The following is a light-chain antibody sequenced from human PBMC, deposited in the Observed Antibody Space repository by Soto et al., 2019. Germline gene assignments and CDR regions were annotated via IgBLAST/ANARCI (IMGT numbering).Light chain of an antibody. CDR1: QSLSSH. Sequence: EILMTQSPATLSVSPGERATLSCRASQSLSSHLVWYQQKPGQAPTLLIYGASTRATGIPARFSGSGCGTEFTLPISSLQPEDFAVYYCQQYYNWHRTFGQGTKVDI. V-gene: IGKV3-15*01. CDR3: QQYYNWHRT. CDR2: GAS. J-gene: IGKJ1*01.